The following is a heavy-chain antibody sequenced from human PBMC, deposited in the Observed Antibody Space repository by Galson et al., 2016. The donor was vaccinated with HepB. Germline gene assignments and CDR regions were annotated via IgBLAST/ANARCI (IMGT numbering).Heavy chain of an antibody. J-gene: IGHJ4*02. CDR2: IDPSDSYT. D-gene: IGHD3-16*01. CDR3: ARRRKYCDLLSCIGPLDY. V-gene: IGHV5-10-1*01. CDR1: GYSFSNFW. Sequence: QSGAEVKKPGESLRISCPGSGYSFSNFWITWVRQMPGKGLEWMGRIDPSDSYTSYSPSFEGHVTISTAKSISTAYLHWSRLKASDTAMYFCARRRKYCDLLSCIGPLDYWGRGTLVTVST.